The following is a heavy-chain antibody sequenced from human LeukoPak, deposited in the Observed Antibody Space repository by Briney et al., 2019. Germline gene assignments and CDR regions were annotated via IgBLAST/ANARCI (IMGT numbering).Heavy chain of an antibody. CDR1: GGSNSSSSYS. J-gene: IGHJ4*02. CDR2: IYYSGTT. CDR3: ARHVYTAVTGTLGHWDY. D-gene: IGHD6-19*01. Sequence: SETLSLTCSVSGGSNSSSSYSWGWIRQPPGKGLEWIGSIYYSGTTYHNPSLKSRVTISVDTSKNQFSLRLSSVTAADTAMYYCARHVYTAVTGTLGHWDYWGQGTLVTVSS. V-gene: IGHV4-39*01.